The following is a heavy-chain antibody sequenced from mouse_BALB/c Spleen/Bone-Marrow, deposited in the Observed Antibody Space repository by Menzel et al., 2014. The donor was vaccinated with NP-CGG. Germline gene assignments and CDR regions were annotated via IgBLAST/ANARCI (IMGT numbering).Heavy chain of an antibody. J-gene: IGHJ1*01. CDR3: ARWAVRRPGYFDV. CDR1: GYTLTSYW. Sequence: SGAELVKPGASVKLSCKASGYTLTSYWMHWAKQRPGQGLEWIGEINPSNGRTNYNEKFKSKATLTVDKSSSTAYMQLSSLTSEDSAVYYCARWAVRRPGYFDVWGAGTTVTVSS. D-gene: IGHD2-14*01. CDR2: INPSNGRT. V-gene: IGHV1S81*02.